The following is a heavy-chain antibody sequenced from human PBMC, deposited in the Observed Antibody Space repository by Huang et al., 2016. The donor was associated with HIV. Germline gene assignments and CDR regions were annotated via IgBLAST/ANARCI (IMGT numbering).Heavy chain of an antibody. D-gene: IGHD3-16*01. CDR3: AMSLRYQYDSRSYWGRYFDY. Sequence: QVQLEQSGPAVRKPGSSVKVSCQASGGSFSDQIISWVRQAPGQRFEWMGCIRPLCRAPAFAQEVKGRVTMTADESTATIYMELNSLTSEDTAVYYCAMSLRYQYDSRSYWGRYFDYWGQGTLVTVSS. V-gene: IGHV1-69*01. J-gene: IGHJ4*02. CDR2: IRPLCRAP. CDR1: GGSFSDQI.